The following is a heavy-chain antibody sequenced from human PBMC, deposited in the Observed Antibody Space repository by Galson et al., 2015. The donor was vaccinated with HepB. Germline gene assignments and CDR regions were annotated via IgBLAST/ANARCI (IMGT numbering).Heavy chain of an antibody. CDR3: AGISGWYSDAFDI. CDR2: IIPIFGTA. Sequence: SVKVSCKASGGTFSSYAISWVRQAPGQGLEWMGGIIPIFGTANYAQKFQGRVTITADKSTSTAYMELSSLRSEDTAVYYCAGISGWYSDAFDIWGQGTMVTVSS. J-gene: IGHJ3*02. V-gene: IGHV1-69*06. CDR1: GGTFSSYA. D-gene: IGHD6-19*01.